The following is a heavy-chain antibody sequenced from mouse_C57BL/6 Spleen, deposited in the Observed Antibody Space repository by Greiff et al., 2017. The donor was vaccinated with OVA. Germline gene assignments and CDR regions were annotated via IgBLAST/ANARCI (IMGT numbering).Heavy chain of an antibody. D-gene: IGHD2-5*01. V-gene: IGHV1-69*01. Sequence: QVQLQQPGAELVMPGASVKLSCKASGYTFTSYWMHWVKQRPGQGLEWIREIDPSDSYTNYNQKFKGKSTLTVDKSSSTAYMQLSSLTSEDSAVYYCARLGGYSNYLAWFAYWGQGTLVTVSA. CDR3: ARLGGYSNYLAWFAY. CDR2: IDPSDSYT. CDR1: GYTFTSYW. J-gene: IGHJ3*01.